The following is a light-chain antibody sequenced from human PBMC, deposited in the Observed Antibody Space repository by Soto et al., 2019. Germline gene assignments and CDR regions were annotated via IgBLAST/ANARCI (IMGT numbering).Light chain of an antibody. V-gene: IGKV1-16*02. CDR2: GGS. CDR3: QQYYAYPFT. CDR1: QGIGNS. J-gene: IGKJ3*01. Sequence: DIQMTQSPSSLSASVGDRVTITCRASQGIGNSLAWFQQKPGKAPKSLIYGGSSLQSGGPSKFSGSGSGTDFTLTISSLQPEDFATYYGQQYYAYPFTFGTGTKVDVK.